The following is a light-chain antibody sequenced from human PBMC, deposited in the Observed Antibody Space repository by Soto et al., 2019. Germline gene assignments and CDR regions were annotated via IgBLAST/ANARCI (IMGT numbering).Light chain of an antibody. CDR1: TSNIGAPYD. J-gene: IGLJ1*01. CDR2: GDN. CDR3: QSYDISLHNYV. Sequence: QSVLTQPPSVSGAPGQRVSISCTGSTSNIGAPYDVHWYQHLPGTAPQLLIYGDNNRPSGVPDRFSGSKSGTSASLAITRRQADDEAAYYCQSYDISLHNYVFGTGTKLTVL. V-gene: IGLV1-40*01.